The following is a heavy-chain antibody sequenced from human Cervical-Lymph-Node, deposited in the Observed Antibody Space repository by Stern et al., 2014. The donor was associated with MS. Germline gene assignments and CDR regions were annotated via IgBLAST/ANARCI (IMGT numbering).Heavy chain of an antibody. V-gene: IGHV1-69*06. CDR3: ARGAGDNWFDP. Sequence: QVQLVQSGADVKTPGSSVRVSCKASGGISWLRQAPGQGLEWMGGIIPFVGTGTVNYAQNFQGRLTILAATSTNPTYMEMSNLRFDDTAVYYWARGAGDNWFDPWGQGTLVSVSS. D-gene: IGHD3-10*01. CDR2: IIPFVGTGTV. CDR1: GG. J-gene: IGHJ5*02.